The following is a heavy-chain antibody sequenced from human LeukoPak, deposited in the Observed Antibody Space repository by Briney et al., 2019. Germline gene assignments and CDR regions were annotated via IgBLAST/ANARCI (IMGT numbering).Heavy chain of an antibody. CDR1: GGTFCSYA. D-gene: IGHD1-26*01. CDR3: ARGEVRQDYYYYYMDV. Sequence: SVKVSCKASGGTFCSYAISWVRPAPVQGLEWMGVIIPIFGTANYAQKFQGRVTITADESTSTAYMELSSLRSEDTAVYYCARGEVRQDYYYYYMDVWGKGTTVTVSS. V-gene: IGHV1-69*01. CDR2: IIPIFGTA. J-gene: IGHJ6*03.